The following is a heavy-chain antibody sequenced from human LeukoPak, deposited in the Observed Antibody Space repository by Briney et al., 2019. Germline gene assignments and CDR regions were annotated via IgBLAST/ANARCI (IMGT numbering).Heavy chain of an antibody. D-gene: IGHD3-10*01. J-gene: IGHJ4*02. CDR1: GGSISSGDYY. CDR3: ARGRDYYGSGSSPLDY. CDR2: IYYSGST. V-gene: IGHV4-30-4*01. Sequence: SETLSLTCTVSGGSISSGDYYWSWIRQPPGKGLEWIGYIYYSGSTYYNPSLKSRVTISVDRSKNQFSLKLSSVTAADTAVYYCARGRDYYGSGSSPLDYWGQGTLVTVSS.